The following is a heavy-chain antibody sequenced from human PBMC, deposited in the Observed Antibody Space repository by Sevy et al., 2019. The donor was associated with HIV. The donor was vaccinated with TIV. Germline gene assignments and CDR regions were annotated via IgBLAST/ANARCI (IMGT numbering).Heavy chain of an antibody. J-gene: IGHJ6*02. V-gene: IGHV3-30*02. D-gene: IGHD6-25*01. CDR3: AKGGSGGLDPYGMDV. Sequence: GGSLRLSCAASGFRFNNFGMYWVRQAPGKGLEGVAFIRYDGINKYYVDSVKGRSTTSRDNSRDTLYLEMKSLRLEDMAIYYCAKGGSGGLDPYGMDVWGQGTTVTVSS. CDR2: IRYDGINK. CDR1: GFRFNNFG.